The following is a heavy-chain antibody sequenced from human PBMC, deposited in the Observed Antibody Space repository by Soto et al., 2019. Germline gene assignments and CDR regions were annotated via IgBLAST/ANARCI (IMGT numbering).Heavy chain of an antibody. J-gene: IGHJ4*02. CDR2: TNPSGGAP. CDR3: GCSVTVFGVAY. CDR1: GYIFNNYY. Sequence: ASVKVSCKASGYIFNNYYMSLVRQAPGQGLEWMGITNPSGGAPNYAQKFQGRVTMTRDTSTSTVYMELNSLRSEDAAVYYCGCSVTVFGVAYWGQGTLVTVSS. V-gene: IGHV1-46*02. D-gene: IGHD3-3*01.